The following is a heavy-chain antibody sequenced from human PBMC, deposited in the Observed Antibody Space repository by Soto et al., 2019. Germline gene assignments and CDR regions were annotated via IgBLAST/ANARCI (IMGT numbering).Heavy chain of an antibody. J-gene: IGHJ4*02. Sequence: GGSLRLSCAASGFTFSSYAMSWVRQAPGKGLEWVSAISGSGGSTYYADSVKGRFTISRDNSKNTLYLQMNSLRAEDTAVYYCAKDSRPKERAAAVPDYWGQGTLVTVSS. CDR3: AKDSRPKERAAAVPDY. CDR1: GFTFSSYA. V-gene: IGHV3-23*01. CDR2: ISGSGGST. D-gene: IGHD6-13*01.